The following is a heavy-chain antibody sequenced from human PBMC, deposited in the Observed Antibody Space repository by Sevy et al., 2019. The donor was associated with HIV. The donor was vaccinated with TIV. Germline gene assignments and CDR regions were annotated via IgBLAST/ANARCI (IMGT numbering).Heavy chain of an antibody. D-gene: IGHD3-10*01. CDR2: IRYDGSTK. CDR1: GFTFRNYG. J-gene: IGHJ3*02. V-gene: IGHV3-30*02. Sequence: GGSLRLSCAASGFTFRNYGMHWVHQAPGKGLEWVTFIRYDGSTKYYADSVKGRFTISRDNSKNTVFLQMNSLRPADTAVYYCAKGLGMVQGALLSDDIWGQGTMVTVSS. CDR3: AKGLGMVQGALLSDDI.